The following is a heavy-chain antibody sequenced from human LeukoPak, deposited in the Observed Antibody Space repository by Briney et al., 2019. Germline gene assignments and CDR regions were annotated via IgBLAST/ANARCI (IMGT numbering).Heavy chain of an antibody. Sequence: GGSLRLSCAASGFTFSSYAMHWVRQAPGKGLEYVSAISSNGGSTYHANSVKGRFTISRDNSKNTLYLQMGSLRAEDMAVYYCARAHPYYYDSSHFDYWGQGTLVTVSS. J-gene: IGHJ4*02. CDR3: ARAHPYYYDSSHFDY. CDR2: ISSNGGST. D-gene: IGHD3-22*01. V-gene: IGHV3-64*01. CDR1: GFTFSSYA.